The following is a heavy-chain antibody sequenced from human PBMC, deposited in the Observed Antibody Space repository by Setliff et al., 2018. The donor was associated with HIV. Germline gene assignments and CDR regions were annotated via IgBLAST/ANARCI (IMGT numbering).Heavy chain of an antibody. CDR3: ARGLSFYDPGGFDY. J-gene: IGHJ4*02. V-gene: IGHV4-4*09. Sequence: SETLSLTCTVSGGSISTYYWSWIRQPPGKGLEWIGYIYTSGSTNYNPSLTTRVTISIDTSKKQVSLKLSSVTAADTAVYYCARGLSFYDPGGFDYWGQGTLVTVS. D-gene: IGHD3-22*01. CDR2: IYTSGST. CDR1: GGSISTYY.